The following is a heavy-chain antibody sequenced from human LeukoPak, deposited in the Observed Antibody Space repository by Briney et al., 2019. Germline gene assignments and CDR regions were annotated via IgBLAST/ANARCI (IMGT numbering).Heavy chain of an antibody. V-gene: IGHV1-69*06. CDR2: IIPIFGTA. CDR3: ARAARETYYYDSSGYTADY. J-gene: IGHJ4*02. D-gene: IGHD3-22*01. Sequence: GASVKVSCKASGGTFSSYAISWVRQAPGQGLEWMGGIIPIFGTANYAQKFQGRVTITADKSTSTAYMELSSLRSEDTAVYYCARAARETYYYDSSGYTADYWGQGTLVTVSS. CDR1: GGTFSSYA.